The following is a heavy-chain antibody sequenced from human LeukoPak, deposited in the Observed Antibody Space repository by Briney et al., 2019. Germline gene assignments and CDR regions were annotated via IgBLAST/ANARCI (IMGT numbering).Heavy chain of an antibody. CDR3: ARSAARLRYYYAMDV. V-gene: IGHV3-53*04. J-gene: IGHJ6*02. D-gene: IGHD6-6*01. CDR2: MYSGDSGVIT. CDR1: GFSVSNTY. Sequence: GGSLRLSCAASGFSVSNTYMSWVRQSPGKVLEWGSVMYSGDSGVITYYADSVKGRFTISRHNSKNTLYLQMSSLRAEDTAVYFCARSAARLRYYYAMDVWGQGTTVTVCS.